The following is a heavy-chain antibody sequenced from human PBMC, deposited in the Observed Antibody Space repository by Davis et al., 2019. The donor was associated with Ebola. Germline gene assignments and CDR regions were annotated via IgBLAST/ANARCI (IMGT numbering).Heavy chain of an antibody. CDR1: GGSINHHY. Sequence: PSETLSLTCSVSGGSINHHYWSWIRQPPGKGLEWMGYVYSSGVTSYDPSLKSRIAISIDTSRNQFSLKLTSVTAADTAVYFCARHCTTICSSYNYFDPWGQGTLVTVSS. D-gene: IGHD2-8*01. V-gene: IGHV4-59*08. J-gene: IGHJ5*02. CDR2: VYSSGVT. CDR3: ARHCTTICSSYNYFDP.